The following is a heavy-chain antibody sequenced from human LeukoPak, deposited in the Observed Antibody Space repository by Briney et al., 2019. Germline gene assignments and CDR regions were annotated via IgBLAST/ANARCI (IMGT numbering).Heavy chain of an antibody. CDR1: GDSVSSNSAA. J-gene: IGHJ4*02. CDR2: TYYRSKWYN. D-gene: IGHD5-24*01. V-gene: IGHV6-1*01. CDR3: ARERHRNRGVWLQFWDVRYYFDY. Sequence: SQTLSLTCAISGDSVSSNSAAWNWIRQSPSRGLEWLGRTYYRSKWYNDYAVSVKSRITVNPDTSKNQFSLQLNSVTPEDTAVYYCARERHRNRGVWLQFWDVRYYFDYWGQGTLVTVSS.